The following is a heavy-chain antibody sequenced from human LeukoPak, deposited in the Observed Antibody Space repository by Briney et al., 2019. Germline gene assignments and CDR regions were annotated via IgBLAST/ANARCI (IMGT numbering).Heavy chain of an antibody. Sequence: GASVKVSCKTSGYVVTAYYIHWVRQAPGQGLEWMGWINPNSGDTNYAQKFPGRVTMTSDTSITTAYMELTRLTSDDTVVYYCARGTFDPWGQGTLVTVSS. V-gene: IGHV1-2*02. D-gene: IGHD1-14*01. CDR1: GYVVTAYY. J-gene: IGHJ5*02. CDR3: ARGTFDP. CDR2: INPNSGDT.